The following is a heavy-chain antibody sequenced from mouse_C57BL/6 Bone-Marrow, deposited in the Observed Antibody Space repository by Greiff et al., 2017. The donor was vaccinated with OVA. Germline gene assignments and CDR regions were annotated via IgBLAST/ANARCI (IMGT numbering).Heavy chain of an antibody. CDR1: GFTFSDYG. V-gene: IGHV5-17*01. D-gene: IGHD1-1*01. CDR2: ISSGSSTI. Sequence: EVQLVESGGGLVKPGGSLKLSCAASGFTFSDYGMHWVRQAPEKGLEWVAYISSGSSTIYYPDTVKGRFTISRDNAKNTLFLQMTSLRSEDTAMYYCARLGYYGSGAYWGQRTLVTVSA. J-gene: IGHJ3*01. CDR3: ARLGYYGSGAY.